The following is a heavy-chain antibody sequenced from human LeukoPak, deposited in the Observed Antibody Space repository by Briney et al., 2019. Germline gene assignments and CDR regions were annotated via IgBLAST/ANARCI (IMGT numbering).Heavy chain of an antibody. CDR2: IYYSGST. Sequence: PSETLSLTCTVSGGSISSYYWSWIRQPPGKGLEWIGYIYYSGSTNHNPSLKSRATISVDTSKNQFSLKLSSVTAADTAVYYCARAGRNIAVAGVDYWGQGTLVTVSS. CDR1: GGSISSYY. D-gene: IGHD6-19*01. V-gene: IGHV4-59*01. J-gene: IGHJ4*02. CDR3: ARAGRNIAVAGVDY.